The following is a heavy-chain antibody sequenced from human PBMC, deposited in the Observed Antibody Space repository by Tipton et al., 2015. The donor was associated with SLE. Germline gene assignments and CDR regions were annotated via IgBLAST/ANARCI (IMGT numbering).Heavy chain of an antibody. CDR2: IYYSGST. V-gene: IGHV4-59*11. CDR1: GGSISSHY. J-gene: IGHJ6*02. Sequence: TLSLTCTVSGGSISSHYWSWIRQPPGKGLEWIGYIYYSGSTNYNPSLTSRVTISVDTSKNQFSLKLSSVTAADTAVYYCASRGRRRHGMDVWGQGTTVTVSS. CDR3: ASRGRRRHGMDV. D-gene: IGHD3-10*01.